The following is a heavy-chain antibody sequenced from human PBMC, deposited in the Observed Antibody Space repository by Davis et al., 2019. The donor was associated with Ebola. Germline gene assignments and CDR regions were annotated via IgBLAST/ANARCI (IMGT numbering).Heavy chain of an antibody. CDR3: AKDTSNIWFDV. Sequence: GESLKISCAASGFVFSSYVMSWVRRAPGKGLEWVSTLGLSADTYYADSVKGRFTISRDNSKNTLHLQMYSLRVEDTAIYYCAKDTSNIWFDVWGQGTMVTVSS. J-gene: IGHJ3*01. D-gene: IGHD1-26*01. CDR1: GFVFSSYV. CDR2: LGLSADT. V-gene: IGHV3-23*01.